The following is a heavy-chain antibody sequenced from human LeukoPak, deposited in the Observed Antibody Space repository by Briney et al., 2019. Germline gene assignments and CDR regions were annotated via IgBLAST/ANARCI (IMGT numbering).Heavy chain of an antibody. D-gene: IGHD3-22*01. CDR1: GGSISSYY. CDR3: ARDAPYYDSSGAPGDY. CDR2: IYYSGST. Sequence: SETLSLTCTVSGGSISSYYWSWIRQHPGKGLEWVGYIYYSGSTNYNPSLKSRVTISVDTSKNQFSLKLSSVTAADTAVYYCARDAPYYDSSGAPGDYWGQGTLVTVSS. V-gene: IGHV4-59*01. J-gene: IGHJ4*02.